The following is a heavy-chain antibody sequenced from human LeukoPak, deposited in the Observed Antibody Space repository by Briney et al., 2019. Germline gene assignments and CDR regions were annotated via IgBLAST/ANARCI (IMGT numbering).Heavy chain of an antibody. J-gene: IGHJ6*03. CDR1: GFTFSNHA. D-gene: IGHD1-26*01. V-gene: IGHV3-23*01. CDR3: ARRSPGSSSLFFYYMDV. Sequence: GGSLRLSCAASGFTFSNHAMSWVRQAPGKGLEWVSGISSSGSSTFFADHVKGRFTISRDNAKNSLYLQINTLQAEDTAVYYCARRSPGSSSLFFYYMDVWGKGTTVTVSS. CDR2: ISSSGSST.